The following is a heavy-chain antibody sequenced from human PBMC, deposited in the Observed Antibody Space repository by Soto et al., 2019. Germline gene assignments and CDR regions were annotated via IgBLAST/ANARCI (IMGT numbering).Heavy chain of an antibody. CDR3: AVGDSTDCSNGVCSFFYGQDMDA. J-gene: IGHJ6*04. CDR1: GYSFTDYH. Sequence: GASVKVSCKASGYSFTDYHIHWVRQAPGQGLEWLGRINPKSGGTSTAQKFQGWVTMTTDTSISTASMELTRLTSDDTAIYYCAVGDSTDCSNGVCSFFYGQDMDASGEGTTFTFSS. CDR2: INPKSGGT. V-gene: IGHV1-2*04. D-gene: IGHD2-8*01.